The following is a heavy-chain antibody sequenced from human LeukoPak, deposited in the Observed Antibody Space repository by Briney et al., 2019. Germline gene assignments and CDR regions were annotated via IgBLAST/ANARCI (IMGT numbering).Heavy chain of an antibody. J-gene: IGHJ4*02. V-gene: IGHV1-2*06. CDR2: INPNSGGT. CDR3: ARDLGVRYYYDSSGEFDY. Sequence: ASVKVSCRASGYTFTSYYMHWVRQAPGQGLEWMGRINPNSGGTNYAQKFQGRVTMTRDTSISTAYMELSRLRSDDTAVYYCARDLGVRYYYDSSGEFDYWGQGTLVTVSS. D-gene: IGHD3-22*01. CDR1: GYTFTSYY.